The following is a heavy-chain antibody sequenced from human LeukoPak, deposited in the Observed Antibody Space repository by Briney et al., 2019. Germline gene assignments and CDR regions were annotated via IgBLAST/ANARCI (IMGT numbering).Heavy chain of an antibody. Sequence: PGGSLRLSCAASGFPFNYYAMTWVRRAPGMGREWVSAISGGGGSTYYADSVKGRFTISRDNSKNTAYLQINTLRADDTAIYYCAKTNRYISSWYVYWGQGTLVTVSS. J-gene: IGHJ4*02. V-gene: IGHV3-23*01. CDR2: ISGGGGST. CDR3: AKTNRYISSWYVY. D-gene: IGHD6-13*01. CDR1: GFPFNYYA.